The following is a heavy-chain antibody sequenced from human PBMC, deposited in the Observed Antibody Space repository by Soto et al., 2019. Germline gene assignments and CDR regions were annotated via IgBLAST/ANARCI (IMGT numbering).Heavy chain of an antibody. Sequence: ETVYLTSTVSGDNVTSAINYGRWLRPPPRQGLECIGYIHYRGSANYNPFLESRVTILIDTSKNQFSLKLTSVTAADTAVYYCARGVGFAYYYYHMDLWGQGTMVTVSS. CDR3: ARGVGFAYYYYHMDL. CDR1: GDNVTSAINY. D-gene: IGHD3-10*01. J-gene: IGHJ6*02. CDR2: IHYRGSA. V-gene: IGHV4-61*01.